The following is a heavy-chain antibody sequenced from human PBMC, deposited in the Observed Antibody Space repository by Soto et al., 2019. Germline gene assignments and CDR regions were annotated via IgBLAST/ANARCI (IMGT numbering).Heavy chain of an antibody. Sequence: EVQLLESGGGLVQPGGSLRLSCAASGFTFSSYAMSWVRQAPGKGLERVSVISGSGGSTYYADSVKGRFTISRDNSKNTLNLQMNSLSAADTAVYYCARRGSGSYYAFWGQGTLVTVSS. J-gene: IGHJ4*02. CDR3: ARRGSGSYYAF. CDR2: ISGSGGST. V-gene: IGHV3-23*01. D-gene: IGHD1-26*01. CDR1: GFTFSSYA.